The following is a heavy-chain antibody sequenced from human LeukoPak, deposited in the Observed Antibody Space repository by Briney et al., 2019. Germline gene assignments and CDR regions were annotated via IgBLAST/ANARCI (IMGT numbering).Heavy chain of an antibody. J-gene: IGHJ4*02. CDR3: AKGHSSETSAPDY. V-gene: IGHV3-23*01. CDR2: IRSSGDST. CDR1: GFTLRSYA. D-gene: IGHD3-22*01. Sequence: PGGSLRLSCAASGFTLRSYAMTWVRQAPGKGLEWVSSIRSSGDSTSYADSVKGRFTISRDTSKNTLILQMNSLRAEDTAIYYCAKGHSSETSAPDYWGQGTLVTVSS.